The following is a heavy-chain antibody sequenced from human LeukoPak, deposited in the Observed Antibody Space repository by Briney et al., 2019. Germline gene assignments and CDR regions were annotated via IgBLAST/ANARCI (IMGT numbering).Heavy chain of an antibody. CDR2: IYPGDSDS. J-gene: IGHJ4*02. Sequence: GESLKISCRGSGYSFTTYWIGWVRQMPGKGLEWMGIIYPGDSDSTYSPSFQGQVTFSADKSISAAYLQWSSLRASDTAVYYCARRLVGATGYFFDYWGQGTPVTVSS. CDR3: ARRLVGATGYFFDY. V-gene: IGHV5-51*01. CDR1: GYSFTTYW. D-gene: IGHD1-26*01.